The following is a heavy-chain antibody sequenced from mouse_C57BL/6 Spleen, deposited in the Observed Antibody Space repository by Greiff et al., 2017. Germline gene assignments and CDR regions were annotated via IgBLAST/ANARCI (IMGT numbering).Heavy chain of an antibody. CDR2: INPNNGGT. J-gene: IGHJ4*01. CDR1: GYTFTDYN. CDR3: ARDYGSSYYAMDY. Sequence: EVQLQQSGPELVKPGASVKMSCKASGYTFTDYNMHWVKQSHGKSLEWIGYINPNNGGTSYNQKFKGKATLTVNKSSSTAYMERRSLTSEDSAVYYCARDYGSSYYAMDYWGQGTSVTVSS. V-gene: IGHV1-22*01. D-gene: IGHD1-1*01.